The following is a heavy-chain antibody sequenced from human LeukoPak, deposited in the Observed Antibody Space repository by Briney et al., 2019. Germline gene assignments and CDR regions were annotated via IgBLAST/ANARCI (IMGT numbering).Heavy chain of an antibody. CDR2: ISGSGGST. V-gene: IGHV3-23*01. J-gene: IGHJ3*02. Sequence: GGSLRLSCAASGFTLSSYAMSWVRQAPGKGLEWVSAISGSGGSTYYADSVKGRFTISRDNSKNTLYLQMNSLRAEDTAVYYCAKDLYSYLGAFDIWGQGTMVTVSS. CDR1: GFTLSSYA. CDR3: AKDLYSYLGAFDI. D-gene: IGHD2-21*01.